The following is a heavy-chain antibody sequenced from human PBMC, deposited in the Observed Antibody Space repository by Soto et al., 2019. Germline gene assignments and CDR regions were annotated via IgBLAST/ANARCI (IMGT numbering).Heavy chain of an antibody. Sequence: RASVKVSCKASGYTFTSYGISWVRQAPGQGLEWMGWISAYNGNTNYAQKLQGRVTMTTDTSTSTAYMELRSLRSDDTAVYYCARSAYYYDSSGYYYPVYFDYWGQGTLVTVSS. J-gene: IGHJ4*02. D-gene: IGHD3-22*01. CDR2: ISAYNGNT. V-gene: IGHV1-18*04. CDR3: ARSAYYYDSSGYYYPVYFDY. CDR1: GYTFTSYG.